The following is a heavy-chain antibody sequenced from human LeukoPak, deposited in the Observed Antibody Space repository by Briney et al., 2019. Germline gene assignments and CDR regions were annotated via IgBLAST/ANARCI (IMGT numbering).Heavy chain of an antibody. Sequence: SETLSLTCTVSGGSISSGSYYWNWIRQPAGKGLEWIGRMYTSGSTNCNPSLKSRVTISEDTSKNQFSLQLNSVTAADTAVYYCARSYDPLYFDFWGQGTLVTVSS. CDR1: GGSISSGSYY. CDR3: ARSYDPLYFDF. CDR2: MYTSGST. J-gene: IGHJ4*02. V-gene: IGHV4-61*02. D-gene: IGHD3-3*01.